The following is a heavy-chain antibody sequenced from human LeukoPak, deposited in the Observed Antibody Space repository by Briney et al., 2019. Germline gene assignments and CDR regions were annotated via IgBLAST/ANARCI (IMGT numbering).Heavy chain of an antibody. J-gene: IGHJ4*02. CDR1: GFTFSSYS. CDR2: ISSSSSYI. V-gene: IGHV3-21*01. D-gene: IGHD6-13*01. Sequence: GGSLRLSCAASGFTFSSYSMNWVRQAPGKGLEWVSSISSSSSYIYYADSVKGRFTISRDNAKNSLYLQMNSLRAEDTAVYYYARDVIAAAGSVDYWGQGTLVTVSS. CDR3: ARDVIAAAGSVDY.